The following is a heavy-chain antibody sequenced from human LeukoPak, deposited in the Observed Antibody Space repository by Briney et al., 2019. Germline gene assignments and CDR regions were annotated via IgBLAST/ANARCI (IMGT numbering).Heavy chain of an antibody. J-gene: IGHJ4*02. D-gene: IGHD5-12*01. CDR2: IYYSGST. V-gene: IGHV4-61*08. CDR3: AREYSAFDY. Sequence: SETLSLTCTVSGDPITTSSDYKWTWLRQPPRKGLEWIGYIYYSGSTNYNPSLQSRVTISVDTSNNQFSLKLTSVTAADTAVYYCAREYSAFDYWGQGTLVTVSS. CDR1: GDPITTSSDY.